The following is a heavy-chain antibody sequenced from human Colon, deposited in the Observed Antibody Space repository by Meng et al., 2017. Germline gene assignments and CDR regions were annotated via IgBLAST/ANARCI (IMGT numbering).Heavy chain of an antibody. V-gene: IGHV4-61*08. J-gene: IGHJ4*02. CDR3: ARDYWGSLDF. D-gene: IGHD3-16*01. CDR1: CASVRSPDHQ. CDR2: ARIDYANT. Sequence: EPAPDLLRPSATLSLIWAVPCASVRSPDHQWGWVRQPPGKGLEWIGYARIDYANTNYNPSLKSRVNVSLDTSKNQFSLNVRSVTAADTAVYYCARDYWGSLDFWGQGILVTVSS.